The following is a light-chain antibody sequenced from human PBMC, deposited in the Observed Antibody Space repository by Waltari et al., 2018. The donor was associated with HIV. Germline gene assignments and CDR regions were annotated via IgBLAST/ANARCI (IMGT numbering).Light chain of an antibody. CDR3: GAWYDSLKGFM. CDR2: SNS. V-gene: IGLV1-44*01. CDR1: RSNSGSNP. J-gene: IGLJ3*02. Sequence: QSVLTQPPSASGAPGQRVTISCSGSRSNSGSNPVYWYQHPPETAPKLLISSNSQRPSGVPDRFSGSTSGSSASLPISGLQSEDESQYFCGAWYDSLKGFMFGGGTQLTVL.